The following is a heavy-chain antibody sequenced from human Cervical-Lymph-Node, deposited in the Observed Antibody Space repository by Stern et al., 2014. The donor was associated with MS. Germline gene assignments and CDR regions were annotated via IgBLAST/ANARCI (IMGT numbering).Heavy chain of an antibody. Sequence: QVQLVQSGTEVKKPGASMKVSCKTSGFIFTNYYIHWVRQAPGQGLEWMGIIKPSGGLTGSAQEFQGRLTLTRDTSTTTVYMQLSSLRSEDTAVYYCARYYDGYDGGLVYWGQGTVVIVSS. CDR3: ARYYDGYDGGLVY. J-gene: IGHJ4*02. D-gene: IGHD5-12*01. V-gene: IGHV1-46*03. CDR1: GFIFTNYY. CDR2: IKPSGGLT.